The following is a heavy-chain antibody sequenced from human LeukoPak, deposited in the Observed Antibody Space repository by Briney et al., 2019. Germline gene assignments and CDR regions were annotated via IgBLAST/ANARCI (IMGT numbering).Heavy chain of an antibody. CDR1: GGSFSGYY. Sequence: SETLSLTCAAYGGSFSGYYWSWIRQPPGKGLEWIGEINHSGSTNYNPSLKSRVTISVDTSKNQFSLKLSSVTAADTAVYYCARGITYEGSWSGYYRNWFDPWGQGTLVTVSS. J-gene: IGHJ5*02. CDR3: ARGITYEGSWSGYYRNWFDP. V-gene: IGHV4-34*01. D-gene: IGHD3-3*01. CDR2: INHSGST.